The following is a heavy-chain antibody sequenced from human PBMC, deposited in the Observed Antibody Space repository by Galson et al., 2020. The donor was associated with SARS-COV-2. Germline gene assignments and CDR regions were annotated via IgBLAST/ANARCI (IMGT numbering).Heavy chain of an antibody. D-gene: IGHD2-2*01. CDR2: ISAYNGNT. CDR3: ARVSTPLVPTGMWGSHGEFQYYYYMDV. Sequence: ASVKVSCKASGYTFNSYGISWVRQAPGQGLEWMGWISAYNGNTNYAQNLQRRVTMTTDTSTRTANMELRSLRYDDTAVYYCARVSTPLVPTGMWGSHGEFQYYYYMDVWGEGTTVTVSS. J-gene: IGHJ6*03. CDR1: GYTFNSYG. V-gene: IGHV1-18*01.